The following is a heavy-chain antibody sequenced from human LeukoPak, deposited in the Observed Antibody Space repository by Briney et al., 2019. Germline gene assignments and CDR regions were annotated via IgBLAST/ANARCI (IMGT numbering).Heavy chain of an antibody. Sequence: GGSLRLSCAASGFTFSSYGMHWVRQAPGKGLVWVSRINNDGSIINYADSVKGRFTISRDNARNTLSLQMNSLRAEDTAVYYCARVVTPAAEYYYYYMDVWGKGTTVTVSS. CDR1: GFTFSSYG. CDR2: INNDGSII. J-gene: IGHJ6*03. V-gene: IGHV3-74*01. CDR3: ARVVTPAAEYYYYYMDV. D-gene: IGHD2-2*01.